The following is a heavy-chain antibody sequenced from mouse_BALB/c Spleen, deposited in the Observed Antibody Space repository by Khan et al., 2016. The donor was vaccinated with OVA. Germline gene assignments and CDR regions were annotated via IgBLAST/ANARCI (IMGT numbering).Heavy chain of an antibody. V-gene: IGHV1-9*01. J-gene: IGHJ1*01. CDR2: ILPGSGPT. D-gene: IGHD2-1*01. CDR3: ARYGNHWNFDV. Sequence: QVQLKESGAELMKPGASVKISCKATGYIFSSYWIEWVKQRPGHGLEWIGEILPGSGPTNYNEKFKGKATFTAETSSNTAYMQLSSLTSEDSAGYYCARYGNHWNFDVWGAGTTVTVSS. CDR1: GYIFSSYW.